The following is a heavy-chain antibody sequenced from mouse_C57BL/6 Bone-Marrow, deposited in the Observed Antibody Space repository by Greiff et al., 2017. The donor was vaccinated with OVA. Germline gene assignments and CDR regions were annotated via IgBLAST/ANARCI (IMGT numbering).Heavy chain of an antibody. J-gene: IGHJ2*01. Sequence: DVMLVESGEGLVKPGGSLKLSCAASGFTFSSYAMSWVRQTPEKRLEWVAYISSGGDYIYYADTVKGRFTISRDNARNTLYLQMSSLKSEDTAMYYCTRDRGYYDYDEDYFDYWGQGTTLTVSS. CDR2: ISSGGDYI. CDR1: GFTFSSYA. V-gene: IGHV5-9-1*02. CDR3: TRDRGYYDYDEDYFDY. D-gene: IGHD2-4*01.